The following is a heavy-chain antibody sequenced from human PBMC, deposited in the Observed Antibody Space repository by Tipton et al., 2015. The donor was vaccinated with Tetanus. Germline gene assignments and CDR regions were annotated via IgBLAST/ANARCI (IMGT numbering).Heavy chain of an antibody. V-gene: IGHV5-10-1*01. D-gene: IGHD3-22*01. CDR1: GYSFTSYW. CDR3: ATVDYYDSFNFDY. CDR2: IDPSDSYT. J-gene: IGHJ4*02. Sequence: QLVQSGAEVKKPGESLRISCKGSGYSFTSYWISWVRQMPGKGLEWMGRIDPSDSYTNYSPSFQGHVTISADKSSSTAYLQWSSLKASDTAMYYCATVDYYDSFNFDYWGQGTLVTVSS.